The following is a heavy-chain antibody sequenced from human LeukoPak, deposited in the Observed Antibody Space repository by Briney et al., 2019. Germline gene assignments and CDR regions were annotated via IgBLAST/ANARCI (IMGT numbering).Heavy chain of an antibody. CDR3: ARGLKDGYGPIYYFDY. D-gene: IGHD5-18*01. Sequence: PGGSLRLSCAASGFTFSSYSMNWVRQAPGKGLEWVSSISSSSSYIYYADSVKGRFTISRDNAKNSLYLQMNSLRAEDTAVYYCARGLKDGYGPIYYFDYWGQGTLVTVSS. V-gene: IGHV3-21*01. CDR1: GFTFSSYS. CDR2: ISSSSSYI. J-gene: IGHJ4*02.